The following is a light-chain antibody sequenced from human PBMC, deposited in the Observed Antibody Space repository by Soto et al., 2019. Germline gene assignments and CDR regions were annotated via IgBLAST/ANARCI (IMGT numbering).Light chain of an antibody. CDR3: AAWDDSLSGYV. CDR2: GNN. V-gene: IGLV1-47*01. Sequence: QSVLTQPPSASGTPGQRVTISCSGSSSNIGSNYVYWYQQLPGTAPKLLIYGNNQRPSGVPDRFSGSKSGTSASLAISGLRCEDEADYCCAAWDDSLSGYVFGTGTKLTVL. CDR1: SSNIGSNY. J-gene: IGLJ1*01.